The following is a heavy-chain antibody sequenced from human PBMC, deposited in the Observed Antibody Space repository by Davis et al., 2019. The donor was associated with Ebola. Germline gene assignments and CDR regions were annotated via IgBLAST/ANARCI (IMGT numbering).Heavy chain of an antibody. D-gene: IGHD3-10*01. CDR3: ARRFSSGSESYLGSYDV. Sequence: SGPTLVKPTETLTLTCTFTGFSLSTTGMSVNWLRQPPGKTLEWLGLIDWDGAKYYGTSLKTRFTISKDASKDQVILTMTSVDPVDTATYYCARRFSSGSESYLGSYDVWGQGTVVTVSS. CDR1: GFSLSTTGMS. V-gene: IGHV2-70*12. CDR2: IDWDGAK. J-gene: IGHJ3*01.